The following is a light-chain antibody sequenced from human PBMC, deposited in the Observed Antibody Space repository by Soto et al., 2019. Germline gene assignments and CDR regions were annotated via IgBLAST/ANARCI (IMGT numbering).Light chain of an antibody. CDR2: DAS. J-gene: IGKJ1*01. CDR3: QQYGSSPQT. CDR1: QSVSSSY. V-gene: IGKV3-20*01. Sequence: EIVLTQSPGTLSLSPGERATLSCRASQSVSSSYFAWYQQKPGQAPRLLIYDASTRATGIPDRFSGSGSGTDFTLTISRLEPEDFAVYYCQQYGSSPQTFGQGTKVDI.